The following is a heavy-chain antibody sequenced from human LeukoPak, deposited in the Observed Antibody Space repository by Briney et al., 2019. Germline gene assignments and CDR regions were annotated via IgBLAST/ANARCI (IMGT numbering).Heavy chain of an antibody. J-gene: IGHJ1*01. CDR1: GLTFSTYP. CDR2: ISNNGDTT. V-gene: IGHV3-23*01. D-gene: IGHD6-25*01. Sequence: GGSLRLSCAASGLTFSTYPLTWVRQAPGKGLEWVSAISNNGDTTYYADSVKGRFTISRDNSKSTLYEQLNSLIAERTAVYYCAKDRGYWSQGTLVTVSS. CDR3: AKDRGY.